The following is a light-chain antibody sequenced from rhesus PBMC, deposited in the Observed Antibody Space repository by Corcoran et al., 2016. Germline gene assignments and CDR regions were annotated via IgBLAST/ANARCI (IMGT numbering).Light chain of an antibody. V-gene: IGKV1-32*03. Sequence: DIQMSQSPSSLSAFVGHRVTITCRASQGISSYLNWYQQKPGKAPKPLIYYSNILASGVPSMFSGNGYGTDYTLTIRRLQPEDLATYDCQQGFSTPCSFGQGAKVEIK. CDR2: YSN. J-gene: IGKJ2*01. CDR3: QQGFSTPCS. CDR1: QGISSY.